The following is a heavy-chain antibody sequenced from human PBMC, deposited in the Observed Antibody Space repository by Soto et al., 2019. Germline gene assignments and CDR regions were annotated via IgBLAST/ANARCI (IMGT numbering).Heavy chain of an antibody. CDR2: IDNSGST. Sequence: ASETLSLTCTVSGASVSTGVYYWTWIRQHPGRGLEWIGYIDNSGSTYYNPSLTGRVDISVDTSKNQFSLNLQSLTAADTAFYYCAGAVSDFGVRRYRTSYFDQWGQGLLVTVSS. CDR1: GASVSTGVYY. CDR3: AGAVSDFGVRRYRTSYFDQ. D-gene: IGHD2-21*02. V-gene: IGHV4-31*03. J-gene: IGHJ4*02.